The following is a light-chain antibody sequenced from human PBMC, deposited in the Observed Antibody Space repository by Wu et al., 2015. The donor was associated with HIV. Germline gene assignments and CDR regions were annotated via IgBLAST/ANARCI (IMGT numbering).Light chain of an antibody. J-gene: IGKJ1*01. Sequence: EIVMTQSPATLSVSPGERATLSCRASQSVSNNLVWYQKRPGQAPRLLIYAASTRATDIPARFSGSGSGTEFTLTISSMQSEDFAVYYCQQYSDWQTFGQGTRVEIK. CDR1: QSVSNN. CDR2: AAS. V-gene: IGKV3-15*01. CDR3: QQYSDWQT.